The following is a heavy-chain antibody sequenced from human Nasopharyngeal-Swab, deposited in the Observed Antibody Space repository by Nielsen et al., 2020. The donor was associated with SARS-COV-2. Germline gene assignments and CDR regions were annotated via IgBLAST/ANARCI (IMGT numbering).Heavy chain of an antibody. D-gene: IGHD3-3*01. CDR3: AKDSYDFWSRRYYYYYYMDV. CDR1: GCTFSSYG. J-gene: IGHJ6*03. Sequence: GESLKISCAASGCTFSSYGMHWVRQAPGKGLEWVAVISYDGSNKYYADSVKGRFTISRDNSKNTLYLQMNSLRAEDTAVYYCAKDSYDFWSRRYYYYYYMDVWGKGTTVTVSS. CDR2: ISYDGSNK. V-gene: IGHV3-30*18.